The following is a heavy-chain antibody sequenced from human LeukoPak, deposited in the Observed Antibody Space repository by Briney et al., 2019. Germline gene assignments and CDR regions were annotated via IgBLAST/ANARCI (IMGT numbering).Heavy chain of an antibody. Sequence: ASVKVSCKASGYTFTSYYMHWVRQAPGQGLEWMGIINPSGGSTSYAQKFQGRVTMTRDTSTSTVYMELSSLRSEDTAVYYCASPNDYYDNSIYYGTDYWGQGTLVTVSS. J-gene: IGHJ4*02. CDR1: GYTFTSYY. CDR2: INPSGGST. V-gene: IGHV1-46*01. D-gene: IGHD3-22*01. CDR3: ASPNDYYDNSIYYGTDY.